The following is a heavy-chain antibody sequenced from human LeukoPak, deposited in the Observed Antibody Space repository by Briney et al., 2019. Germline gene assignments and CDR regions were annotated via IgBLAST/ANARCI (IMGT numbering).Heavy chain of an antibody. D-gene: IGHD3-16*01. Sequence: PGGSLRLSCAASGFTFSTYAMHWIRQPPGKGLEWIGNIYYTGGTKYNPSLRSRVTISVDPSKNQFSLKLSSVTAADTAMYYCARHVGKWGWDYWGQGTLVTVSS. J-gene: IGHJ4*02. CDR3: ARHVGKWGWDY. V-gene: IGHV4-59*08. CDR2: IYYTGGT. CDR1: GFTFSTYA.